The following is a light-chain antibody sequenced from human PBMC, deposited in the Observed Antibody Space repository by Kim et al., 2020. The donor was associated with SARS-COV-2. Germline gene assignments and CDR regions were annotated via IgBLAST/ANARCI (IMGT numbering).Light chain of an antibody. J-gene: IGLJ2*01. V-gene: IGLV1-44*01. Sequence: GQKVTISCSGSSSNLGSHIVNWYQQLPGTAPKLVMYDNNLRPSGVPDRFSGSKSGTSASLAISGLQSDDEGDYYCAAWDDSLSGLVLGGGTQLTVL. CDR3: AAWDDSLSGLV. CDR2: DNN. CDR1: SSNLGSHI.